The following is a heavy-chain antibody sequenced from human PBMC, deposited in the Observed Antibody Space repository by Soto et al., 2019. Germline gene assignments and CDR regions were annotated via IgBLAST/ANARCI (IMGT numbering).Heavy chain of an antibody. D-gene: IGHD2-21*02. V-gene: IGHV1-18*01. CDR3: ARVGGIAYCGGDCYSAYAFDI. CDR1: GYTFTSYG. J-gene: IGHJ3*02. Sequence: ASVKVSCKASGYTFTSYGISWVRQAPGQGLEWMGWISAYNGNTNYAQKLQGRVTMTTDTSTSTAYMELRSLRSDDTAVYCRARVGGIAYCGGDCYSAYAFDIWGQGTMVTVSS. CDR2: ISAYNGNT.